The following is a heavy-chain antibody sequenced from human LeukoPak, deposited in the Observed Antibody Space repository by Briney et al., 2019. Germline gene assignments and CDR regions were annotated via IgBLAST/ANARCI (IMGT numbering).Heavy chain of an antibody. Sequence: GGSLRLSCAASGFTFSSYRMSWVRQAPGKGLEWVANIKQDGSEKYYVDSVKGRFTISRDNAKNSLYLQMNSLRAEDTAVYYCAREGGGRSNTPHFDYWGQGTLVTVSS. CDR2: IKQDGSEK. V-gene: IGHV3-7*03. D-gene: IGHD2-2*01. CDR1: GFTFSSYR. CDR3: AREGGGRSNTPHFDY. J-gene: IGHJ4*02.